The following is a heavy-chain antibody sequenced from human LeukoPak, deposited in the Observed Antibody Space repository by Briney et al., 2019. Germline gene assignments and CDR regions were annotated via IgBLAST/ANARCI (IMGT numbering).Heavy chain of an antibody. D-gene: IGHD5-18*01. V-gene: IGHV3-23*03. CDR3: AAYRQVMLPFEA. J-gene: IGHJ5*02. Sequence: GGSLRLSCAASGVTFSDFAMIWVRQPPGKGLEWVSSTFQGGGEIHYAASVRGRFAVSRDNSRSTLFLQMNSLRGEDTAIYYCAAYRQVMLPFEAWGRGTLVTVSS. CDR2: TFQGGGEI. CDR1: GVTFSDFA.